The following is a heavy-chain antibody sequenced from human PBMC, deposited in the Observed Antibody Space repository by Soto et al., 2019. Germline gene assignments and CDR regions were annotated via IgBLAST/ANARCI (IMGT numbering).Heavy chain of an antibody. V-gene: IGHV3-23*01. CDR2: ISGSGGST. CDR1: GFTFSSYA. Sequence: GGSLRLSCAASGFTFSSYAMSWVRQAPGKGLEWVSAISGSGGSTYYADSVKGRFTISRDNSKNTLYLQMNSLRAEDTAVYYCAKDSRGYSSSSGGAFDIWGQGTMVTV. CDR3: AKDSRGYSSSSGGAFDI. J-gene: IGHJ3*02. D-gene: IGHD6-6*01.